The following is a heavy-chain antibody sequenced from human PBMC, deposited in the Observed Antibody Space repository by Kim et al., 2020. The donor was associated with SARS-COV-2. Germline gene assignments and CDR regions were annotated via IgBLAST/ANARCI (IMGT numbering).Heavy chain of an antibody. D-gene: IGHD3-10*01. CDR2: INTNTGNP. Sequence: ASVKVSCKASGYTFTSYAMNWVRQAPGQGLEWMGWINTNTGNPTYAQGFTGRFVFSLDTSVSTAYLQISSLKAEDTAVYYCARAFVGFDGSGSYYNFPYYYYFGMDVWGQGTTVTVSS. J-gene: IGHJ6*02. V-gene: IGHV7-4-1*02. CDR1: GYTFTSYA. CDR3: ARAFVGFDGSGSYYNFPYYYYFGMDV.